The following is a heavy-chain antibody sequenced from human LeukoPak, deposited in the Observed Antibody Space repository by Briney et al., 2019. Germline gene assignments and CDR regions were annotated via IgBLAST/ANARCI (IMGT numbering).Heavy chain of an antibody. V-gene: IGHV4-34*01. CDR3: ARARPKYYYYMDV. J-gene: IGHJ6*03. CDR1: GGSFSGYY. D-gene: IGHD6-6*01. Sequence: SETLSLTCAVYGGSFSGYYWSWIRQPPGKGLEWIGEINHSGSTNYNPSLKSRVTISVDTSKNQFPLKLSSVTAADTAVYYCARARPKYYYYMDVWGKGTTVTVSS. CDR2: INHSGST.